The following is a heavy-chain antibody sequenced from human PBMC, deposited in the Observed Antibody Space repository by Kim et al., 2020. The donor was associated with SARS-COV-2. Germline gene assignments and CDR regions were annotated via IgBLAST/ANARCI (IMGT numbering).Heavy chain of an antibody. V-gene: IGHV3-15*01. CDR1: GFTFSNAW. CDR2: IKSKTDGGTT. J-gene: IGHJ6*02. CDR3: TTEGSGWPYYYYYGMDV. Sequence: GGSLRLSCAASGFTFSNAWMSWVRQAPGKGLEWVGRIKSKTDGGTTDYAAPVKGRFTISRDDSKNTLYLQMNSLKTEDTAVYYCTTEGSGWPYYYYYGMDVWGQGTTVTVSS. D-gene: IGHD6-19*01.